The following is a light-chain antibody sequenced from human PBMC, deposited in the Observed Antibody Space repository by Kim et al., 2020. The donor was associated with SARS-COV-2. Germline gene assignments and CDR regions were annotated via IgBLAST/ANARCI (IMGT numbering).Light chain of an antibody. CDR1: QDISNY. CDR2: DTY. Sequence: ASVGDRVTSTCQASQDISNYLNLDLQKPGKAPKLLIYDTYNLETGVPSRFRGSGSGTDFTFSISGLQPEDIATYYCQQYDNLPFTFGPGDKVDIK. V-gene: IGKV1-33*01. CDR3: QQYDNLPFT. J-gene: IGKJ3*01.